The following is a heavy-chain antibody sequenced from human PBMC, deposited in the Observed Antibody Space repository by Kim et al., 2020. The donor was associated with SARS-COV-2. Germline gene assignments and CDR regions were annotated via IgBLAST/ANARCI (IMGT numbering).Heavy chain of an antibody. CDR3: ARDNYYGSGSYYNVSYYYYGMDV. J-gene: IGHJ6*02. CDR1: GGTFSSYA. Sequence: SVKVSCKASGGTFSSYAISWVRQAPGQGLEWMGRIIPILGIANYAQKFQGRVTITADKSTSTAYMELSSLRSEDTAVYYCARDNYYGSGSYYNVSYYYYGMDVWGQGTTVTVSS. V-gene: IGHV1-69*04. CDR2: IIPILGIA. D-gene: IGHD3-10*01.